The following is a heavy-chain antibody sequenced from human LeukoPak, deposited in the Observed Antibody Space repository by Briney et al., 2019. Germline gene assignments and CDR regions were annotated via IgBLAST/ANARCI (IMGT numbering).Heavy chain of an antibody. V-gene: IGHV4-39*01. J-gene: IGHJ4*02. D-gene: IGHD1-26*01. Sequence: SETLSLTCTVSGGSISSGSYYWGYIRQPPQKGLEWIVSVYYSGSTYYNPSLKSRLTISVDTSKNQFSLKLGSVTAADTAVYYCARQGLWELPTFDSWGQGTLVSVSS. CDR1: GGSISSGSYY. CDR3: ARQGLWELPTFDS. CDR2: VYYSGST.